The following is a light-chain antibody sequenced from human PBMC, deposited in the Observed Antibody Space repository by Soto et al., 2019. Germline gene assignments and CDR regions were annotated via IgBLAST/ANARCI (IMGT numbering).Light chain of an antibody. J-gene: IGKJ2*01. Sequence: EIVLTQSPATLSLSPGERATLSCRASQSVSSYLAWYQQKPGQAPRLLIYDASNRATGIPARFSGGGSGTDFSLTISSLEPEDFEVDYCQQRFNWPRFTFGQGTKLEIK. V-gene: IGKV3-11*01. CDR1: QSVSSY. CDR3: QQRFNWPRFT. CDR2: DAS.